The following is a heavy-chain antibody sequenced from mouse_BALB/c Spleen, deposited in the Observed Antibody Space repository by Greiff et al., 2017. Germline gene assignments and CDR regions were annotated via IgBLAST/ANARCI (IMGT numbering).Heavy chain of an antibody. D-gene: IGHD1-2*01. V-gene: IGHV5-17*02. J-gene: IGHJ3*01. Sequence: DVHLVESGGGLVQPGGSRKLSCAASGFTFSSFGMHWVRQAPEKGLEWVAYISSGSSTIYYADTVKGRFTISRDNPKNTLFLQMTSLRSEDTAMYYCAREGLTTAPFAYWGQGTLVTVSA. CDR2: ISSGSSTI. CDR3: AREGLTTAPFAY. CDR1: GFTFSSFG.